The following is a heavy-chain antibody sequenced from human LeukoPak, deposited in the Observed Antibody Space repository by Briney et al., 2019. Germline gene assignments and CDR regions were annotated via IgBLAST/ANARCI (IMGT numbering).Heavy chain of an antibody. CDR2: ISAYNGNT. J-gene: IGHJ4*02. D-gene: IGHD1-26*01. V-gene: IGHV1-18*01. CDR3: ARGQGELLAGPIDY. CDR1: GYTFTSYG. Sequence: GESLKISCKASGYTFTSYGISWVRQAPGQGLEWMGWISAYNGNTNYAQKLQGRVTMTTDTSTSTAYMELRSLRSDDTAVYYCARGQGELLAGPIDYWGQGTLVTVSS.